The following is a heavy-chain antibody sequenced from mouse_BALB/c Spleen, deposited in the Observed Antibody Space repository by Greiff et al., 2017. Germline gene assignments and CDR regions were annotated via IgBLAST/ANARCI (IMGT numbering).Heavy chain of an antibody. Sequence: QVTLKVSGPGILQPSQTLSLTCSFSGFSLSTSGMGVSWIRQPSGKGLEWLAHIYWDDDKRYNPSLKSRLTISKDTSRNQVFLKITSVDTADTATYYCARRAYGNFFDYWGQGTTLTVSS. D-gene: IGHD2-10*02. CDR1: GFSLSTSGMG. CDR2: IYWDDDK. V-gene: IGHV8-12*01. CDR3: ARRAYGNFFDY. J-gene: IGHJ2*01.